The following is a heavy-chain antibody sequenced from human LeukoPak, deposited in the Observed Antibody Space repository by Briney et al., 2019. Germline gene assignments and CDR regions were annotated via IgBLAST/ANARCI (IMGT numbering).Heavy chain of an antibody. Sequence: HTGGSLRLSCTASGFTFSSYAMSWIRQAPGKALEWVAFISGPGTIIYYADSVKGRFTISRDNDKNSLSLQINSLRVEDTAVYYCARTADGEFDVWGQGTLVTVSS. CDR2: ISGPGTII. J-gene: IGHJ4*02. D-gene: IGHD4-17*01. V-gene: IGHV3-23*01. CDR1: GFTFSSYA. CDR3: ARTADGEFDV.